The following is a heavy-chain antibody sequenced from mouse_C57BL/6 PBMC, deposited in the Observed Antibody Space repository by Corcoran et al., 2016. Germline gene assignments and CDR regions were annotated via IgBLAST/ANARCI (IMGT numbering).Heavy chain of an antibody. Sequence: EVQLQQSGPELVKPGTSVKISCKASGYTFTDYYMTWVKQSHGKSLEWIGDINPNNGGTSYNQKFKGKATLTVDKSSSTAYMELRSLTSEDSAVYYCARSAYTVVDAMDYWGQGTSVTVSS. CDR3: ARSAYTVVDAMDY. CDR2: INPNNGGT. V-gene: IGHV1-26*01. CDR1: GYTFTDYY. J-gene: IGHJ4*01. D-gene: IGHD1-1*01.